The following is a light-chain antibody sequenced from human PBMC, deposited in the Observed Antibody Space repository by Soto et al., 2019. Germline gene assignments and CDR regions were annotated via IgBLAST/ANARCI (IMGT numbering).Light chain of an antibody. CDR3: SSYTSSAPFYV. V-gene: IGLV2-14*03. J-gene: IGLJ1*01. CDR2: DVN. Sequence: QSALTQPASVSGSPGQSITISCTGTSSDIGAYNFVSWYQQHPGKAPKLMLYDVNIRPSGVSNRFSGSKSGDTASLTISGLQAEDDADYYCSSYTSSAPFYVFGTGTKLTVL. CDR1: SSDIGAYNF.